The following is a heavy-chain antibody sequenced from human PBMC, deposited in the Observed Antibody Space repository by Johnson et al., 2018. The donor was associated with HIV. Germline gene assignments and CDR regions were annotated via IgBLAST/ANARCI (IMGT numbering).Heavy chain of an antibody. Sequence: QVQLVESGGGVVKPGGSLRLSCAASGFTFSNFAMHWVRQAPGKGLEWVVVISYDGSYKYFADSVKGRFTISRDNSKNSLYLQMNSLRAEDTAVYYCARQLGSDAFDIWGQGTMVTVSS. V-gene: IGHV3-30*04. CDR3: ARQLGSDAFDI. D-gene: IGHD7-27*01. CDR1: GFTFSNFA. CDR2: ISYDGSYK. J-gene: IGHJ3*02.